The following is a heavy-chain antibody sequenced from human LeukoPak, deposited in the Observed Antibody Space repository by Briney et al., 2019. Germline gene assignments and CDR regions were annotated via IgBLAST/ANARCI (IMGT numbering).Heavy chain of an antibody. V-gene: IGHV4-30-2*01. CDR2: IYHSGST. CDR1: GGSISSGGYS. D-gene: IGHD1-14*01. J-gene: IGHJ4*02. CDR3: ARDDGYKDY. Sequence: SETLSLTCAVSGGSISSGGYSWSWIRQPPGKGLEWIGYIYHSGSTNYNPSLKSRVTISVDKSKNQFSLKLSSVTAADTAVYYRARDDGYKDYWGQGTLVTVSS.